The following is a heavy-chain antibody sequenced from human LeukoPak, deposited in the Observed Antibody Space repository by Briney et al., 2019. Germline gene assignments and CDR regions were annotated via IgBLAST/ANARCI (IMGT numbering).Heavy chain of an antibody. CDR3: ARGRGAAAGTESFDY. CDR2: IYTSGST. J-gene: IGHJ4*02. D-gene: IGHD6-13*01. V-gene: IGHV4-61*02. CDR1: GGSISSGSYY. Sequence: PSQTLSLTCTVSGGSISSGSYYWSWIRQPAGKGLEWIGRIYTSGSTNSNPSLKSRVTISVDTSKNQFSLKLSSVTAADTAVYYCARGRGAAAGTESFDYWGQGTLVTVSS.